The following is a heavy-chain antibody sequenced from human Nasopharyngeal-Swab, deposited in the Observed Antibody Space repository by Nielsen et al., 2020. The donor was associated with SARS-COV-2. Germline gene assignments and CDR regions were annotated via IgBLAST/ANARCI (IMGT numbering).Heavy chain of an antibody. D-gene: IGHD2-2*01. CDR3: AREDIGVVPVAMGYNWFDP. CDR1: GYPFTSYY. Sequence: ASVKVSCKASGYPFTSYYIHWVRQAPGQGLEWMGIINPSAGSTSYAQKFQGRVTMTRDTSTSTVSMELSSLRSEDTAVYYCAREDIGVVPVAMGYNWFDPWGQGTLVTVSS. V-gene: IGHV1-46*01. J-gene: IGHJ5*02. CDR2: INPSAGST.